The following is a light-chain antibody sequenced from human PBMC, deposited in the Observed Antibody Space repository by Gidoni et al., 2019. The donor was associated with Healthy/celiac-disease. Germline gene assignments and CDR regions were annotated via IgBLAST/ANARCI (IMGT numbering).Light chain of an antibody. J-gene: IGKJ5*01. CDR3: QQRNSYGIT. CDR2: AAS. CDR1: QGISRY. V-gene: IGKV1-9*01. Sequence: DIQLTQSPSFLSASAGDRVTITCRASQGISRYLAWYQQKPGKAPKLLIYAASNLQSGVPSSSSGSGSGTEFTLTISSLQPEDFAAYYCQQRNSYGITFGQGTRLEIK.